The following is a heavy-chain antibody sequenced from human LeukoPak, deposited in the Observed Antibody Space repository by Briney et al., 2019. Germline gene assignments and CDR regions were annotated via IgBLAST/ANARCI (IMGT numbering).Heavy chain of an antibody. CDR1: GGTFSSYA. Sequence: ASAKVSCKASGGTFSSYAISWVRQAPGQGLEWVGGIIPIFGTANYAQKFQGRVTITADESTSTAYMELSSLRSEDTAVYYCASHRYCTNGVCYTVSGRGSFGLFDYWGQGTLVTVSS. V-gene: IGHV1-69*13. CDR3: ASHRYCTNGVCYTVSGRGSFGLFDY. D-gene: IGHD2-8*01. CDR2: IIPIFGTA. J-gene: IGHJ4*02.